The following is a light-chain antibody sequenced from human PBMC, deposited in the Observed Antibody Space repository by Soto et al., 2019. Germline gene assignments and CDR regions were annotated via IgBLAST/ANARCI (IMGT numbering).Light chain of an antibody. Sequence: QMTQSPSTLSASLGDRVTITCGASQNIRRRFAWFQQKPGKAPKLLIYDASTLESGVPSRFTGSGSGTEFTLTLSSMQPDDFATDYCQQYMSYSFGQGTKVDI. CDR3: QQYMSYS. CDR2: DAS. V-gene: IGKV1-5*01. CDR1: QNIRRR. J-gene: IGKJ1*01.